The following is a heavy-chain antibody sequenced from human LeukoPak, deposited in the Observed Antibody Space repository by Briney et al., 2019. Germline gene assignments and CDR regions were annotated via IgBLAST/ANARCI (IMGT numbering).Heavy chain of an antibody. CDR2: IDPSDSYT. CDR1: GYSFTSYW. J-gene: IGHJ4*02. CDR3: ASSSDILTGYYIGPVDY. D-gene: IGHD3-9*01. V-gene: IGHV5-10-1*01. Sequence: GESLKISCKGSGYSFTSYWIGWVRQMPGKGLEWMGRIDPSDSYTNYNPSFQGHVTISADKSISTAYLQWSSLKASDTAMYYCASSSDILTGYYIGPVDYWGQGTLVTVSS.